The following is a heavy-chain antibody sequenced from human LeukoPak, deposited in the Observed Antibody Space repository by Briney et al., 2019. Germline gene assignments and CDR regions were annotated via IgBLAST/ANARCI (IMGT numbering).Heavy chain of an antibody. CDR2: IGASGADT. J-gene: IGHJ3*01. D-gene: IGHD3-22*01. V-gene: IGHV3-23*01. CDR3: ARRPRDTSGYYLGAFHD. Sequence: GGPLRLSCAASGFTFTNYAMTWVRQAPGKGLEWVSVIGASGADTYYSDSVKGRFTVSRDNSQNTLFLHMSSLRAEDTAVYFCARRPRDTSGYYLGAFHDWGQGTTVTVSS. CDR1: GFTFTNYA.